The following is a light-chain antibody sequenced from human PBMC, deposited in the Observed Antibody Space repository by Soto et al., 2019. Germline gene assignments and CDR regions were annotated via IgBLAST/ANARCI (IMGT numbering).Light chain of an antibody. CDR3: QQYGNSPRT. J-gene: IGKJ1*01. CDR1: QSVSSSY. CDR2: GAS. Sequence: EIVLTQSPGTLSLSPGERATLSCRASQSVSSSYLAWYQQKPGQAPRLLIYGASSRATGVPDRFSGSESGTDFTLTISRLEPEDFAVYYCQQYGNSPRTFGPGTKVEIK. V-gene: IGKV3-20*01.